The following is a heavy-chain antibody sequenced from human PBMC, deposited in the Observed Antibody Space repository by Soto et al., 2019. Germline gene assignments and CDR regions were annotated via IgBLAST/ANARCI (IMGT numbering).Heavy chain of an antibody. Sequence: GWSLRLSCAASGFTFSSYAMSWVRQAPGKGLEWVSAISGSGGSTYYADSVKGRFTISRDNSKNTLYLQMNSLRAEDTAVYYCAKGDTAMGHYYYYYMDVWGKGTTVTVSS. CDR1: GFTFSSYA. V-gene: IGHV3-23*01. J-gene: IGHJ6*03. D-gene: IGHD5-18*01. CDR2: ISGSGGST. CDR3: AKGDTAMGHYYYYYMDV.